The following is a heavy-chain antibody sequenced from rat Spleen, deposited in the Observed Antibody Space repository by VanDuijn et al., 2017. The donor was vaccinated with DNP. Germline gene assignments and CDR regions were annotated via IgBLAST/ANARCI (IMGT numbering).Heavy chain of an antibody. CDR2: IWTGGNT. J-gene: IGHJ2*01. CDR3: ASLGRDY. V-gene: IGHV2-30*01. Sequence: QVQLKESGPGLVQPSQTLSLACIVSGFSLTSYNVHWVRRPTGKGLEWMGVIWTGGNTGYNSALRSRLSISRDTSKSQVFLKMNSLQTEDTAMYFCASLGRDYWGQGVMVTVSS. CDR1: GFSLTSYN. D-gene: IGHD5-1*01.